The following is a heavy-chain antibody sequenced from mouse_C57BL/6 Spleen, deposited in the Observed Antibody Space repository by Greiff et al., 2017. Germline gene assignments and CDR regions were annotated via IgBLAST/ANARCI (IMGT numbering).Heavy chain of an antibody. D-gene: IGHD1-1*01. V-gene: IGHV1-15*01. J-gene: IGHJ1*03. CDR3: TRSGGSSLRTDWYFDV. CDR2: IDPETGGT. CDR1: GYTFTDYE. Sequence: VQLQQSGAELVRPGASVTLSCKASGYTFTDYEMHWVKQTPVHGLEWIGAIDPETGGTAYNQKFKGKAILTADKSSSTAYMELRSLTSEDSAVYYCTRSGGSSLRTDWYFDVWGTGTTVTVSS.